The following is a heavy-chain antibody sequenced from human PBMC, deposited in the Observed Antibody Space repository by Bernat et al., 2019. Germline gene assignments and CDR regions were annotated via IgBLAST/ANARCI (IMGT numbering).Heavy chain of an antibody. D-gene: IGHD1-26*01. CDR2: INPNSGGT. Sequence: QVQLVQSGAEVKKPGASVKVSCKASGYTFTGYYMHRVRQAPGQGLEWMGWINPNSGGTNYAQKFQGRVTMTRDTSISTAYMELSRLRSDDTAVYYCARSWSSPRVPAEYFQHWGQGTLVTVSS. CDR3: ARSWSSPRVPAEYFQH. J-gene: IGHJ1*01. V-gene: IGHV1-2*02. CDR1: GYTFTGYY.